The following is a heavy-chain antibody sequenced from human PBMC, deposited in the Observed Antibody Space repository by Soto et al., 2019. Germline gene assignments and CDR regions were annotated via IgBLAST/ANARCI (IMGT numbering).Heavy chain of an antibody. CDR3: ARVNQGYSSGSVDY. CDR2: INPSGGST. V-gene: IGHV1-46*01. D-gene: IGHD6-19*01. CDR1: GYTFTSYY. J-gene: IGHJ4*02. Sequence: QVQLVQSGAEVKKPGASVKVSCKASGYTFTSYYMHWVRQAPGQGLEWMGIINPSGGSTSYAQKLQGRVTMTRDTSTSTVYMELSRLRSEDTAVYCCARVNQGYSSGSVDYLGQGTLVTFSS.